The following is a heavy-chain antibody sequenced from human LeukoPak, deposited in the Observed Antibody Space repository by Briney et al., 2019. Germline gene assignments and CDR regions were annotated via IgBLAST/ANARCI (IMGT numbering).Heavy chain of an antibody. CDR1: GGSFSGYY. D-gene: IGHD2-21*01. Sequence: SETLSLTCAVYGGSFSGYYWSWIRQPPGKGLEWIGEINHSGSTNYNPSLKSRVTISVDTSKNQFSLKLSSVTAADTAVYYCARGQGLPYRHIYGMDVWGQGTTVTVSS. J-gene: IGHJ6*02. V-gene: IGHV4-34*01. CDR2: INHSGST. CDR3: ARGQGLPYRHIYGMDV.